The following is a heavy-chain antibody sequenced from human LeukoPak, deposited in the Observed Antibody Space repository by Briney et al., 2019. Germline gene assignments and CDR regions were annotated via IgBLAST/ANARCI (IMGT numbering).Heavy chain of an antibody. D-gene: IGHD3-9*01. Sequence: GGSLRLSCAASGFTFSSYAMSWVRPAPGKGLEWVSAISGSGGSTYYADSVKGRFTISRDNSKNTLYLQMNSLRAEDTAVYYCAKVRYFDQYFDYWGQGTLVTVSS. J-gene: IGHJ4*02. CDR1: GFTFSSYA. CDR2: ISGSGGST. CDR3: AKVRYFDQYFDY. V-gene: IGHV3-23*01.